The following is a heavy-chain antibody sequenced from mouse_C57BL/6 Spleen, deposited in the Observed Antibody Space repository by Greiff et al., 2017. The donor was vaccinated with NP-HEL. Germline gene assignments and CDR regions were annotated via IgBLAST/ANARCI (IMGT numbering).Heavy chain of an antibody. CDR1: GYSITSGYY. CDR3: ARGSYDGYYGWFAY. CDR2: ISYDGSN. Sequence: EVQLVESGPGLVKPSQSLSLTCSVTGYSITSGYYWNWIRQFPGNKLEWMGYISYDGSNNYNPSLKNRISITRDTSTNQFFLKLNSLTTEDTATYYCARGSYDGYYGWFAYWGQGTLVTVSA. V-gene: IGHV3-6*01. J-gene: IGHJ3*01. D-gene: IGHD2-3*01.